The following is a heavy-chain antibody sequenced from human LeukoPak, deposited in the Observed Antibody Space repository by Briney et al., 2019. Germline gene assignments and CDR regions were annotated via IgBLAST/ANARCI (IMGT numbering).Heavy chain of an antibody. CDR1: GFTLSNYW. Sequence: TGGSLRLSCEASGFTLSNYWMSSVRQAPGKGREWVANINHEGRQKWYVDSVKGRLTISRDNTKNSLYLQMFSLRAEDTAVYYCARSSSPGSVDYWGQGTLVTVSS. CDR3: ARSSSPGSVDY. CDR2: INHEGRQK. J-gene: IGHJ4*02. V-gene: IGHV3-7*01. D-gene: IGHD6-25*01.